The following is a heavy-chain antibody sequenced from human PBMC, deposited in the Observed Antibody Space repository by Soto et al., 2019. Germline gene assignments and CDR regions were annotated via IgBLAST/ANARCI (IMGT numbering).Heavy chain of an antibody. CDR1: GFNVMSYW. V-gene: IGHV3-7*01. J-gene: IGHJ4*02. CDR2: IKEDGSEI. Sequence: GSLRLSCAVSGFNVMSYWMSWFRQAPVKGLEWVARIKEDGSEIYYLHSVRGRFSISRDTARNALHLTLNYLSAEDTGVYFCARDIGFDYVNWGQGTMVTVSS. CDR3: ARDIGFDYVN. D-gene: IGHD3-16*01.